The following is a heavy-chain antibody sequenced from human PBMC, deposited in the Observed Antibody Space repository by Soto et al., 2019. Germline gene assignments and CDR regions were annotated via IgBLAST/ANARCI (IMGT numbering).Heavy chain of an antibody. V-gene: IGHV4-4*02. J-gene: IGHJ4*02. Sequence: SETLSLTCAVSGGSISSSNWWSWVRQPPGKGLEWIGEIYHSGSTNYNPSLKSRVTISVDKSKNQFSLKLSSVTAADTAVYYCARVGPGGYRYGDSFDYWGQGTLVTVSS. D-gene: IGHD5-18*01. CDR2: IYHSGST. CDR1: GGSISSSNW. CDR3: ARVGPGGYRYGDSFDY.